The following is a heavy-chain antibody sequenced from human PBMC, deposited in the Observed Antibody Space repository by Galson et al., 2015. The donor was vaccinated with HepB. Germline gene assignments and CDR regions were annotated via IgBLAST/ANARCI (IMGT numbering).Heavy chain of an antibody. CDR1: GFTLSTYS. J-gene: IGHJ6*02. D-gene: IGHD3-10*01. CDR2: ISSSSLYV. CDR3: ARVYGSGSYGYGMDV. V-gene: IGHV3-21*01. Sequence: SLRLSCASSGFTLSTYSMNWVRQAPGKGLAWASSISSSSLYVYYADSVGGRFTVSRDNAKNSHYLQMNSLSAEDTAVYYCARVYGSGSYGYGMDVWGQGTTVTVS.